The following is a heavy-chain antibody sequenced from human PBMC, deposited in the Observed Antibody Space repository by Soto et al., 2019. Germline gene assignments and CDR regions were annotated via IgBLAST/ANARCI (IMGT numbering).Heavy chain of an antibody. V-gene: IGHV3-23*01. CDR3: ATGPHRSGWHYSDY. CDR1: GITFSSYA. Sequence: GWSLSLSYASSGITFSSYAMSWVRQAPGKGLEWVSTVSGSGANTYYADSVKGRFTISRDNSETTLYLQMISLRAEAVAIYYCATGPHRSGWHYSDYWGQGTLVT. D-gene: IGHD6-19*01. J-gene: IGHJ4*02. CDR2: VSGSGANT.